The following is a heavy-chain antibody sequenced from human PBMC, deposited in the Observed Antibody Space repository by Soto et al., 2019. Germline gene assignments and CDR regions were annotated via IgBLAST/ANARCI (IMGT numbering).Heavy chain of an antibody. J-gene: IGHJ4*02. CDR1: GFTFSSYS. D-gene: IGHD3-16*02. CDR2: ISSSSSYI. V-gene: IGHV3-21*01. Sequence: GGSLRLSCAASGFTFSSYSMNWVRQAPGKGLEWVSSISSSSSYIYYADSVKGRFTISRDNAKNSLYLQMNSLRAEETAVYYCAREVTYYDYIWGSYRYIAFDYWGQGTLVTVSS. CDR3: AREVTYYDYIWGSYRYIAFDY.